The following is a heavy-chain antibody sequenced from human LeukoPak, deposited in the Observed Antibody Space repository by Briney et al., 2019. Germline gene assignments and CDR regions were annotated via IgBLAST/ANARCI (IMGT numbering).Heavy chain of an antibody. CDR1: GFTFTSYW. CDR3: ARDLSVDTAMVSPLDY. D-gene: IGHD5-18*01. J-gene: IGHJ4*02. Sequence: GGSLRLSCVASGFTFTSYWMSWVRQAPGKGLEWVAVISYDGSNKYYADSVKGRFTISRDNSKNTLYLQMNSLRAEDTAVYYCARDLSVDTAMVSPLDYWGQGTLVTVSS. V-gene: IGHV3-30*03. CDR2: ISYDGSNK.